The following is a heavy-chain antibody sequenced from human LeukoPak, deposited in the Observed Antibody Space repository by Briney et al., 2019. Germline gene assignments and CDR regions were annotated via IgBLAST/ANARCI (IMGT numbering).Heavy chain of an antibody. CDR2: ISSSSSYI. Sequence: GGSLRLSCAASGFTFSSYSMNWVRQAPGKGLEWVSSISSSSSYIYYADSVKGRFTISRDNAKNSLYLQMNSLRAEDTAVYYCARRAAAGRVDYWGQGTLVTVSS. V-gene: IGHV3-21*01. CDR1: GFTFSSYS. J-gene: IGHJ4*02. CDR3: ARRAAAGRVDY. D-gene: IGHD6-13*01.